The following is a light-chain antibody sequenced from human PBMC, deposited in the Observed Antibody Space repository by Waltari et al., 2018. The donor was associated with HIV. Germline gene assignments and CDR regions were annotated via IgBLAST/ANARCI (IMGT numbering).Light chain of an antibody. Sequence: QSALTQPPSVSGSPGQSVTISCTGTTSDVGAYNFVSWYQQHPGKAPKVLIYDVSTRPSGSPDRFSGSKSVNTASLTISGLQAEDEADYYCCSYAGSYTWVFGGGTKLTVL. V-gene: IGLV2-11*01. CDR2: DVS. CDR1: TSDVGAYNF. CDR3: CSYAGSYTWV. J-gene: IGLJ3*02.